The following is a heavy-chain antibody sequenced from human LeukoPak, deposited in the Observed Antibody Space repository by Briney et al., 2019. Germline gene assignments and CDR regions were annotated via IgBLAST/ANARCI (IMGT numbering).Heavy chain of an antibody. CDR2: INHSGST. CDR3: ARSARPRYCSSTSCRYAEYFQH. J-gene: IGHJ1*01. V-gene: IGHV4-38-2*01. D-gene: IGHD2-2*01. CDR1: GYSISSGYY. Sequence: KPSETLSLTCAVSGYSISSGYYWGWIRQPPGKGLEWIGEINHSGSTNYNPSLKSRVTISVDTSKNQFSLKLSSVTAADTAVYYCARSARPRYCSSTSCRYAEYFQHWGQGTLVTVSS.